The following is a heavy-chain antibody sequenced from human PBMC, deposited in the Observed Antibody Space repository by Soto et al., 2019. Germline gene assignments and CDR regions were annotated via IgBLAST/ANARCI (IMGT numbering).Heavy chain of an antibody. D-gene: IGHD1-26*01. CDR2: ISYDGSNK. CDR3: AKDVVVGATTGLGDYYYYYGMDV. J-gene: IGHJ6*02. Sequence: QVQLVESGGGVVQPGRSLRLSCAASGFTFSSYGMHWVRQAPGKGLEWVAVISYDGSNKYYADSEKGRFTISRDNSKNTLYLQMHSLRAEDTAVYYCAKDVVVGATTGLGDYYYYYGMDVWGQGTTVTVSS. CDR1: GFTFSSYG. V-gene: IGHV3-30*18.